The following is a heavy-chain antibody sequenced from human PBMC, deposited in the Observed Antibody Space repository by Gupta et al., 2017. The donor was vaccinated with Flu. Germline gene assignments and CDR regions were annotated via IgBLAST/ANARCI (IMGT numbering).Heavy chain of an antibody. V-gene: IGHV4-38-2*01. CDR2: IFHSGNT. Sequence: QVRLQESGSGLVKPSETLSLTCAVSGYSITSGYYWGWIRQPPGKGLEWIASIFHSGNTFYNPSLKSRVTISVDTSKNHFSLKLSSVTAADTAVYYCARAGVSVPTTALDYWGQGTLVTVSS. CDR3: ARAGVSVPTTALDY. J-gene: IGHJ4*02. D-gene: IGHD1-26*01. CDR1: GYSITSGYY.